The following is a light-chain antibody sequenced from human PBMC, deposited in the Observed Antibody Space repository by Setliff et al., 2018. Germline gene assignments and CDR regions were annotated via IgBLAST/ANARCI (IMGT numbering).Light chain of an antibody. V-gene: IGLV2-14*01. CDR3: SSYKNTNKNV. J-gene: IGLJ1*01. CDR2: DVT. Sequence: QSVLTQPAAVSRSPGQSITISCTGTSSDVGGYDYVSWYQQHPGKAPKLIIYDVTKRPSGVSSRFSGSKSGNTASLTISGLQAEDEADYFCSSYKNTNKNVFGTGSQGHRP. CDR1: SSDVGGYDY.